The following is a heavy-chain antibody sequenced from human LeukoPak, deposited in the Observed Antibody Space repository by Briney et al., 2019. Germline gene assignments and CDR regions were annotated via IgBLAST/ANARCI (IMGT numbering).Heavy chain of an antibody. D-gene: IGHD6-13*01. CDR2: IRDSGST. Sequence: PSETLSLTCAVSGDSISSGGYAWRWIRQTPGKGLERIAYIRDSGSTYYSPSLMSRVSISVDTSKHQFSVKLNSVTAADTAVSYCARVAAAAGNNWFDPWGQGTLVTVSS. CDR3: ARVAAAAGNNWFDP. V-gene: IGHV4-30-4*07. CDR1: GDSISSGGYA. J-gene: IGHJ5*02.